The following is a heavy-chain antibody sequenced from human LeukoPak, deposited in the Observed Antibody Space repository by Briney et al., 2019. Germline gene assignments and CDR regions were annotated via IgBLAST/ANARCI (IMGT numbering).Heavy chain of an antibody. CDR1: GFTLSSYW. V-gene: IGHV3-74*01. CDR2: INNDGVST. D-gene: IGHD7-27*01. CDR3: ARALTGDAFDI. J-gene: IGHJ3*02. Sequence: PGGSLRLSCATSGFTLSSYWMHWVRQVPGKGLEWLSRINNDGVSTSYADSVKGRFTISRDNAKNTLYLQMNSLRAEDTAVYYCARALTGDAFDIWGQGTMVTVSS.